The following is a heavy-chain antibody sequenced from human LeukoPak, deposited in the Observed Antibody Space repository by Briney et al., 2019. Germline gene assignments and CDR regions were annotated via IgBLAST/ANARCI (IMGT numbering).Heavy chain of an antibody. Sequence: ASVKVSCKASGYTFTSYGISWVRQATGQGLEWMGWMNPNSGNTGYAQKFQGRVTMTRNTSISTAYMELSSLRSEDTAAYYCARGLIGELFYWGQGTLVTVSS. J-gene: IGHJ4*02. CDR1: GYTFTSYG. CDR2: MNPNSGNT. D-gene: IGHD3-10*01. V-gene: IGHV1-8*02. CDR3: ARGLIGELFY.